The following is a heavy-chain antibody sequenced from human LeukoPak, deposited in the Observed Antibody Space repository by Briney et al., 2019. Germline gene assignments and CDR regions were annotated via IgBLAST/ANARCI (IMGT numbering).Heavy chain of an antibody. CDR1: GASISSGSYY. Sequence: SETLSLTCTVSGASISSGSYYWSWIRQPAGKGLEWIGRVYTSGSTYYNPSLKSRVTISVDRSKNQFSLKLSSVTAADTAVYYCARASDSSGWYFSPNWFDPWGQGTLVTVSS. CDR2: VYTSGST. J-gene: IGHJ5*02. CDR3: ARASDSSGWYFSPNWFDP. D-gene: IGHD6-19*01. V-gene: IGHV4-61*02.